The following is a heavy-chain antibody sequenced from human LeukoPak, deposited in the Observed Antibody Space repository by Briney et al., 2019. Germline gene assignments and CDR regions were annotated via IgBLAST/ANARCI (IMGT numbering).Heavy chain of an antibody. Sequence: GGSLRLSCVVSGFTVSSNYMSWVRQAPGKGLEWVSVLYSGGNTYHADSVKGRFTISRDNSKNTLYLQMNSLRAEDTAVYYCAREGASSSFGYWGQGILVTVS. CDR3: AREGASSSFGY. D-gene: IGHD6-13*01. CDR2: LYSGGNT. CDR1: GFTVSSNY. J-gene: IGHJ4*02. V-gene: IGHV3-53*01.